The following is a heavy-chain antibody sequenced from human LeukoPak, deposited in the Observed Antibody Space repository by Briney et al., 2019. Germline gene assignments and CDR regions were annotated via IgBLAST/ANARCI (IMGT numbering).Heavy chain of an antibody. CDR2: IFYSGFT. V-gene: IGHV4-31*03. J-gene: IGHJ4*02. CDR3: ARVGRGGTTVEY. Sequence: SETLSLTCTVSGGSLSSGGYYWSWIRQLPGKGLEWIGYIFYSGFTYYNPSPKSRITISVDTSKNQFSLSLSSVTAADTAVYYCARVGRGGTTVEYWGQGTLVTVSS. D-gene: IGHD1-7*01. CDR1: GGSLSSGGYY.